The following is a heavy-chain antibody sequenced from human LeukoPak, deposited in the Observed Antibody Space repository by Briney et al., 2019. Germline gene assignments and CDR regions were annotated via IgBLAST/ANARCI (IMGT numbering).Heavy chain of an antibody. Sequence: GGSLRLSCATSGFTFSSYGLHWVRQAPGKGLEWEAVVWYDGSNKYYVDSVKGRFTISADNSNNTVFLQMNSLRADDTAVYYCARGPPYGSRSDYFDYWGQGTLVTVSS. CDR1: GFTFSSYG. V-gene: IGHV3-33*01. CDR2: VWYDGSNK. CDR3: ARGPPYGSRSDYFDY. D-gene: IGHD3-10*01. J-gene: IGHJ4*02.